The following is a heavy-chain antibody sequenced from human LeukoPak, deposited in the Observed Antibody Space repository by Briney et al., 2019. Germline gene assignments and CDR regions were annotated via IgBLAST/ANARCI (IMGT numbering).Heavy chain of an antibody. CDR2: IYYSGST. CDR1: GGSISSSSYS. V-gene: IGHV4-39*01. Sequence: SETLSFTCTVSGGSISSSSYSWGWIRQPPGKGLEWIGSIYYSGSTYYNPSLKSRVTISVDTSKNQFSLKLSSVTAADTAVYYCARHGDGYWGQGTLVTVSS. CDR3: ARHGDGY. D-gene: IGHD7-27*01. J-gene: IGHJ4*02.